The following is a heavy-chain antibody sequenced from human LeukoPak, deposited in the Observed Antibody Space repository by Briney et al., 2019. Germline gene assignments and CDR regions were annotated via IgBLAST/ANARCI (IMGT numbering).Heavy chain of an antibody. CDR3: ARFGMDAAIDY. CDR2: ISSSGSTI. V-gene: IGHV3-11*04. J-gene: IGHJ4*02. D-gene: IGHD2-15*01. Sequence: PGGSLRLSCAASGFTFSDYYMSWIRQAPGKGLEWVSYISSSGSTIYYADSVKGRFTISRDNSKNTLYLQLNSLRAEDTAVYYCARFGMDAAIDYWGQGTLVTVSS. CDR1: GFTFSDYY.